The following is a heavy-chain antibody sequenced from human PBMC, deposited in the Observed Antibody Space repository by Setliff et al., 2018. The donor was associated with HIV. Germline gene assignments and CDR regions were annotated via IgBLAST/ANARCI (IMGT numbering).Heavy chain of an antibody. J-gene: IGHJ4*02. V-gene: IGHV1-3*03. D-gene: IGHD6-6*01. Sequence: GASVKVSCKASGYSFTDYAMNWVRQAPGQGLEWMGWINIGNGDTKYSQDFYDRVTISRDTPATTVYMELSSLRSDDMAVYYCARGWHSTSPNSYFDYWGQGSLVTVSS. CDR3: ARGWHSTSPNSYFDY. CDR2: INIGNGDT. CDR1: GYSFTDYA.